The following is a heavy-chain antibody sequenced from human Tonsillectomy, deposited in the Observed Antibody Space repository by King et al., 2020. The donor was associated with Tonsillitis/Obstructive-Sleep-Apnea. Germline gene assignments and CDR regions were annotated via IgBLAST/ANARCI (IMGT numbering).Heavy chain of an antibody. J-gene: IGHJ4*02. D-gene: IGHD3-10*02. Sequence: VQLVESGGGFVQPGESLRLSCAASGFTFSSYAMSWVRQAPGKGLEWVSTISGSGGSTFYADSVKGRFTISRDNSKNTLYLQMNSLRADDTAVYYCAKGQGGGYYVPSGHSLDYWGQGTLVTVSS. CDR2: ISGSGGST. V-gene: IGHV3-23*04. CDR1: GFTFSSYA. CDR3: AKGQGGGYYVPSGHSLDY.